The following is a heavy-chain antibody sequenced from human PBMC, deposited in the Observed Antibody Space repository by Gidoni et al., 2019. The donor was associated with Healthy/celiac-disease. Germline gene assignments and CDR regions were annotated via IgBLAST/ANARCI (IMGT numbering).Heavy chain of an antibody. V-gene: IGHV4-39*07. Sequence: LSLTCPVSGGSISSSSYYWGWIRQPPGKGLEWIGSIYYSGSTYYNPSLKSRVTISVDTSKNQFSLKLSSVTAADTAVYYCASGTPNYDFWSGYYPGFWGYYYGMDVWGQGTTVTVSS. CDR3: ASGTPNYDFWSGYYPGFWGYYYGMDV. CDR2: IYYSGST. CDR1: GGSISSSSYY. J-gene: IGHJ6*02. D-gene: IGHD3-3*01.